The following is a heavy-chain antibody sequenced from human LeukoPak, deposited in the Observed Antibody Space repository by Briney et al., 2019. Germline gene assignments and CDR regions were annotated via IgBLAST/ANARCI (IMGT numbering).Heavy chain of an antibody. J-gene: IGHJ3*02. D-gene: IGHD3-10*01. CDR1: GYTFSSYA. CDR2: INAGNGNT. CDR3: AREPNQWFGANDAFDI. V-gene: IGHV1-3*01. Sequence: ASVKVSCKASGYTFSSYAMHWVRQAPGQRLEWMGWINAGNGNTNYAQKLQGRVTMTTDTSTSTAYMELRSLRSDDTAVYYCAREPNQWFGANDAFDIWSQGTMVTVSS.